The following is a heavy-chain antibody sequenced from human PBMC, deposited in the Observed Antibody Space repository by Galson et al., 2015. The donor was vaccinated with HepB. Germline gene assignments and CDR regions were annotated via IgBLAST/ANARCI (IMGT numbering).Heavy chain of an antibody. J-gene: IGHJ4*02. CDR3: AKDSGPGVPATMRLGY. CDR1: GFTFDDYA. Sequence: SLRLSCAASGFTFDDYAMHWVRQAPGKGLAWVSGINWNSGRIGYADSVKGRFTISRDNAKNSLYLQMNSLRAEDTALYYCAKDSGPGVPATMRLGYWGQGTLVTVSS. V-gene: IGHV3-9*01. CDR2: INWNSGRI. D-gene: IGHD2-2*01.